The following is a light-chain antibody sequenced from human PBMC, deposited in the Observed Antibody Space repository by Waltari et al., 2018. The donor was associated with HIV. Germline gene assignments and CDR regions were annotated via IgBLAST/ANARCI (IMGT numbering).Light chain of an antibody. CDR1: SRRHDY. V-gene: IGLV3-19*01. Sequence: SDLTYDPAVSVALGHTVRLTCQGDSRRHDYASSYQPKPGQAPVIVIYGKNNRPSGIPDRFSGSSSGNTASLTITGAQAEDEADYYCNPRDSSGNLVVFGGGTKLNVL. CDR3: NPRDSSGNLVV. CDR2: GKN. J-gene: IGLJ2*01.